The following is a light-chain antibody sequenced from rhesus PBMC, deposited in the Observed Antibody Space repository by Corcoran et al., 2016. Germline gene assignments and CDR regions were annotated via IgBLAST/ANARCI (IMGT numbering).Light chain of an antibody. CDR2: GVT. Sequence: QSAPTQPPSVSGSPGQSVTISCTGSSSDIGGYTYVSWYQQHPGKAPKLLIYGVTNRPSGVSDRFSGSKSGNTASLTISGLQAEDEANYYCCSYAASKYIFGAGTRLTVL. CDR1: SSDIGGYTY. CDR3: CSYAASKYI. V-gene: IGLV2S7*01. J-gene: IGLJ1*01.